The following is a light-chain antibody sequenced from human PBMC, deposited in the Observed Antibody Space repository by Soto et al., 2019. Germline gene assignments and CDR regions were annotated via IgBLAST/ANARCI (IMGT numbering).Light chain of an antibody. Sequence: EIVLTQSPGTLSVSLGERATLSCRASQSVSSKYLAWYQQKPGQAPRLLIYGASSRATGIPDRFSGSGSGTDFTLTISRLEPEDFAVYYCQQYGSSPPWTFGQGTKVDIK. CDR2: GAS. V-gene: IGKV3-20*01. J-gene: IGKJ1*01. CDR3: QQYGSSPPWT. CDR1: QSVSSKY.